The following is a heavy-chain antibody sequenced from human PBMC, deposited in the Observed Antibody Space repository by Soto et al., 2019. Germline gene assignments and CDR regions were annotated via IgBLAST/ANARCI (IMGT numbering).Heavy chain of an antibody. D-gene: IGHD3-10*01. CDR3: AREHGSGSYAFDI. CDR1: GFTFSSYW. J-gene: IGHJ3*02. V-gene: IGHV3-74*01. Sequence: GGSLRLSCAASGFTFSSYWMHWVRQAPGKGLVWVSRINSDGSSTSYADSVKGRFTISRDNAKNTLYLQMNSLRAEDTSVYYGAREHGSGSYAFDIWGQGTMVTVSS. CDR2: INSDGSST.